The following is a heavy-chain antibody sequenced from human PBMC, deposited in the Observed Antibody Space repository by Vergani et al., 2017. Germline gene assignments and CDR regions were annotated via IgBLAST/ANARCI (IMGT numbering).Heavy chain of an antibody. J-gene: IGHJ6*03. Sequence: EVQLVESGGGLVQPGRSLRLSCTASGFTFGDYAMSWFRQAPGKGLEWVGFIRSKAYGGTTEYAASVKGRFTISRDDSKSIAYLQMNSLKTEDTAVYYCARAGYCTSTSCYSFSYYYMDVWGKGTTVTVSS. CDR2: IRSKAYGGTT. CDR3: ARAGYCTSTSCYSFSYYYMDV. CDR1: GFTFGDYA. V-gene: IGHV3-49*03. D-gene: IGHD2-2*03.